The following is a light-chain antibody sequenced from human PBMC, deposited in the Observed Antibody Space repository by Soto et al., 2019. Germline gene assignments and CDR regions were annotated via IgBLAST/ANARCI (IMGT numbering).Light chain of an antibody. J-gene: IGLJ2*01. CDR1: TGAVTSGHY. V-gene: IGLV7-46*01. CDR2: DTT. CDR3: LLSYSGARV. Sequence: QAVVTQEPSLTVSPGGTVTLTGGSSTGAVTSGHYPYWFQQKPGQAPRTLIYDTTNKHSWTPGRFSGSLLGGKAALTLSGAQPEDEADYYCLLSYSGARVFGGGTQLTVL.